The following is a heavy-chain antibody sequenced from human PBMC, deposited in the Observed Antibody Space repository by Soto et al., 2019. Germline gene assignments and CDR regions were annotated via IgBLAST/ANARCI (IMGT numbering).Heavy chain of an antibody. Sequence: AGGSLRLSCAASGFAFSDYYMSWIRRAPGKGLEWVSYIGSGSTMYYADSVKGRFTISRDNAKNLLYLQMNSLRAEDTAVYYCASIGRVAGPGEGHFDYWGQGTLVTVSS. CDR3: ASIGRVAGPGEGHFDY. V-gene: IGHV3-11*01. CDR1: GFAFSDYY. CDR2: IGSGSTM. D-gene: IGHD6-19*01. J-gene: IGHJ4*02.